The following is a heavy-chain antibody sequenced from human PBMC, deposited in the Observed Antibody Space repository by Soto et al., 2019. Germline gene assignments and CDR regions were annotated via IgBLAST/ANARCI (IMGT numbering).Heavy chain of an antibody. CDR2: ISAYNGNT. J-gene: IGHJ5*02. CDR3: ARDNPNWFDT. V-gene: IGHV1-18*01. Sequence: ASVKVSCKDSCYTFTSYGISLLRQAPGQGLEWIGWISAYNGNTNYAQKLQGRVTMTTDTSTSTAYMELRSLRSDDTAVYYCARDNPNWFDTWGQGTLVTVSS. CDR1: CYTFTSYG.